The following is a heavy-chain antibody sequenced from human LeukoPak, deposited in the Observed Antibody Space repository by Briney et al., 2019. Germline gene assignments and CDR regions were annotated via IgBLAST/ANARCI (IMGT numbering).Heavy chain of an antibody. Sequence: SETLSLTCTVSGGSISSSNYYWGWIRQPPGKGLECLGSIYYNGRTYYNPSLKSRVTISVDTSKNQFSLKLSSVTAADTAVFYCARIEYGGPLDYWGQGTLVTVSS. J-gene: IGHJ4*02. V-gene: IGHV4-39*07. CDR1: GGSISSSNYY. D-gene: IGHD4/OR15-4a*01. CDR3: ARIEYGGPLDY. CDR2: IYYNGRT.